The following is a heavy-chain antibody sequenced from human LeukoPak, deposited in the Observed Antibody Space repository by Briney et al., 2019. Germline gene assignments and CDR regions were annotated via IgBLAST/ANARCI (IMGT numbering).Heavy chain of an antibody. CDR3: AASYDSSGYYSVYAFDI. CDR1: GGTFSSYA. CDR2: IIPIFGTA. D-gene: IGHD3-22*01. Sequence: SVKVSCKASGGTFSSYAISWVRQAPGQGLEWMGGIIPIFGTANYAQKFQGRVTITADESTSTAYMELSSLRSEDTAVYYCAASYDSSGYYSVYAFDIWGQGTMVTVSS. V-gene: IGHV1-69*13. J-gene: IGHJ3*02.